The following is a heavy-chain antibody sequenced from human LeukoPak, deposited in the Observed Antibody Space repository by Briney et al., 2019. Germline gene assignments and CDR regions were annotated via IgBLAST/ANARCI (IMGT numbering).Heavy chain of an antibody. Sequence: GGSLRLSCAASGFTFNTYTMNWVRQAPGKGLEWVSSISSSSSYIYYVDSVKGRFTISRDNAKNSLYLQMNSLRAEDTAVYYCARNYGDAARLDYWGQGTLVTVSS. D-gene: IGHD4-17*01. J-gene: IGHJ4*02. CDR3: ARNYGDAARLDY. CDR2: ISSSSSYI. V-gene: IGHV3-21*01. CDR1: GFTFNTYT.